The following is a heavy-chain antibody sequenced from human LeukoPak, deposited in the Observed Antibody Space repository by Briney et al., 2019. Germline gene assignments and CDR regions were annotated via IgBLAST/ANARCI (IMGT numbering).Heavy chain of an antibody. Sequence: ASVKVSCKASGYAFTGYYIHWVRLVPGQGLEWMGRIDPSKGGTHYAQKFKGRVAMTRDTSIRAVYMELGRLTSADTAVYYCARDDGVEGKSPILFDSWGQGTQVIVSS. V-gene: IGHV1-2*06. CDR2: IDPSKGGT. J-gene: IGHJ4*02. CDR3: ARDDGVEGKSPILFDS. D-gene: IGHD2-8*01. CDR1: GYAFTGYY.